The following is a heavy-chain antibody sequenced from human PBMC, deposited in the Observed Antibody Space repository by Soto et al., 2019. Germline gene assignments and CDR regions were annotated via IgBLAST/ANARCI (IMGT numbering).Heavy chain of an antibody. D-gene: IGHD2-8*01. CDR2: IYHSGST. V-gene: IGHV4-4*02. J-gene: IGHJ2*01. CDR3: AGGYCTNGVCYKGWYFDL. Sequence: QVQLQESGPGLVKPSGTLSLTCAVSSGSISSSNWWSWVRQPPGKGLEWIGEIYHSGSTNYNPSLKSRVTISVDKSKNQFSLKLSSVTAADTAVYYCAGGYCTNGVCYKGWYFDLWGRGTLVTVSS. CDR1: SGSISSSNW.